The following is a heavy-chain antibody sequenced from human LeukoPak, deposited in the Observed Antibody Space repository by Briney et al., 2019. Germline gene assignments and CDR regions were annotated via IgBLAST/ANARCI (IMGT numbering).Heavy chain of an antibody. V-gene: IGHV3-23*01. CDR1: GFTFSSYA. Sequence: GGSLRLSCAASGFTFSSYAMSWVRQAPGKGLEGVSAISGSGGSTYYADSVKGRFTISRDNSKNTLYLQMNSLRAEDTAVYYCAKDIYYDFWSGYYGTFDYWGQGTLVTVSS. CDR3: AKDIYYDFWSGYYGTFDY. D-gene: IGHD3-3*01. CDR2: ISGSGGST. J-gene: IGHJ4*02.